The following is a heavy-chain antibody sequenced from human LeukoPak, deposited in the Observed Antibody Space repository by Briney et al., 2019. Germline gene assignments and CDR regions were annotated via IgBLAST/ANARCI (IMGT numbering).Heavy chain of an antibody. CDR1: GFTFSSYS. V-gene: IGHV3-21*01. CDR3: ARVSQAGWDV. D-gene: IGHD6-19*01. Sequence: GGXLRLSCAASGFTFSSYSMNWVRQAPGKGLEWVSSISSSSSYIYYADSVKGRFTISRDNAKNSLYLQMNSLRAEDTAVYYCARVSQAGWDVWGKGTTVTVSS. J-gene: IGHJ6*04. CDR2: ISSSSSYI.